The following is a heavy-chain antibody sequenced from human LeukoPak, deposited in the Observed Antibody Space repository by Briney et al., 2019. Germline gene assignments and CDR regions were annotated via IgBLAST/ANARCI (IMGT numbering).Heavy chain of an antibody. D-gene: IGHD6-25*01. J-gene: IGHJ4*02. CDR1: RFIFSSNW. CDR3: VRGSKYSSGWYVDY. Sequence: GGSLRLSCAAPRFIFSSNWMHWVRQAPGKGPVWVSCMNSDGSSTTHADSVRGRFTISRDNAKNTLYLQMNSLRVEDTAVYYCVRGSKYSSGWYVDYWGQGTLVTVSS. V-gene: IGHV3-74*01. CDR2: MNSDGSST.